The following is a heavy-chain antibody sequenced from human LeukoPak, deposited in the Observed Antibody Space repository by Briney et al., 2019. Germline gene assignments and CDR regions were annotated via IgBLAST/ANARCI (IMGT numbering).Heavy chain of an antibody. CDR2: IRNKANSYTT. Sequence: PGGSLRLSCAASGFTFSDHAMDWVRQAPGKGLEWVGRIRNKANSYTTEYAASAQGRFTVSRDDSKNSLYLQMNSMKTEDTAVYYCTRLVGANDWGQGTLVTVSS. D-gene: IGHD1-26*01. J-gene: IGHJ4*02. V-gene: IGHV3-72*01. CDR1: GFTFSDHA. CDR3: TRLVGAND.